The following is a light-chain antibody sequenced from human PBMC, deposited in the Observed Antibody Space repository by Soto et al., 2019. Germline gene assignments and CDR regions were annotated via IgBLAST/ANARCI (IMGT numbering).Light chain of an antibody. CDR3: QQYYSYSRT. Sequence: DIQMTQSPSTLSASAGDRVTITCRASQSISSWLAWYQQKPGKAPNLLIYKASTLESGVPLRFSGNGSGTDFTLTIISLHPDDFATYYCQQYYSYSRTFGQGTKVEIK. V-gene: IGKV1-5*03. CDR2: KAS. CDR1: QSISSW. J-gene: IGKJ1*01.